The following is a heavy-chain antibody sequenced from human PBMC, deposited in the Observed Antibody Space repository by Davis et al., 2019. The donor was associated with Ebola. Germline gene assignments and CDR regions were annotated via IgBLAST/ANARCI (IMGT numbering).Heavy chain of an antibody. Sequence: ASVKVSCKASGYTFTSYYMHWVRQAPGQGLEWMGIINPTGGTTSYAQKFQGRVTMTRDTSTSTVYMELSSLRSEDTAVYYCARGSCSGGSCRTYYYYGMDVWGQGTTVTVSS. CDR3: ARGSCSGGSCRTYYYYGMDV. V-gene: IGHV1-46*01. D-gene: IGHD2-15*01. J-gene: IGHJ6*02. CDR2: INPTGGTT. CDR1: GYTFTSYY.